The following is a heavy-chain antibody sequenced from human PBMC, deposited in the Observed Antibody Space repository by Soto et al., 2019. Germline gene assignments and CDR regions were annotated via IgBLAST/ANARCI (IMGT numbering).Heavy chain of an antibody. D-gene: IGHD1-26*01. CDR3: ARGRGRIVGAPGY. CDR1: GYTFTSYD. Sequence: QVQLVQSGAEVKKPGASVKVSCKASGYTFTSYDINWVRQATGQGLEWMGWMNPNSGNTGYAQKFLGRVTMTWNTSISTAYMELSILRSEDPSVYYVARGRGRIVGAPGYWCQGTLVTFSS. J-gene: IGHJ4*02. V-gene: IGHV1-8*01. CDR2: MNPNSGNT.